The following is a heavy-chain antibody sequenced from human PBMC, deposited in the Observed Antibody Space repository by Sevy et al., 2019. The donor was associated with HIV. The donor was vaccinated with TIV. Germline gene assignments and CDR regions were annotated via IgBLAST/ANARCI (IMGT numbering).Heavy chain of an antibody. V-gene: IGHV4-59*01. CDR2: IYYSGST. D-gene: IGHD6-19*01. CDR1: GGSISSYY. J-gene: IGHJ6*03. CDR3: ARVAVADNGYYYYMDV. Sequence: SETLSLTCTVSGGSISSYYWSWIRQPPGKGLEWIGYIYYSGSTNNNPSLKSRVTISVDTSKNQFSLKLSSVTATDTAVYYCARVAVADNGYYYYMDVWGKGTTVTVSS.